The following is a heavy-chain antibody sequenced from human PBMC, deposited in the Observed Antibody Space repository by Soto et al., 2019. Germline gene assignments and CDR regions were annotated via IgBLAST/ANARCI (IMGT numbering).Heavy chain of an antibody. Sequence: EVQLLESGGGLVQPGGSLRLSCAASGFTFSSYAMSWVRQAPGKGLEWVSAISGSGVSTYYADSVKGRFTISRDNSKNTLYLQMNSLRAEDTAVYYCAKVWLDLHCSSTSCYKTGLDYWGQGTLVTVAS. CDR2: ISGSGVST. J-gene: IGHJ4*02. D-gene: IGHD2-2*02. CDR1: GFTFSSYA. V-gene: IGHV3-23*01. CDR3: AKVWLDLHCSSTSCYKTGLDY.